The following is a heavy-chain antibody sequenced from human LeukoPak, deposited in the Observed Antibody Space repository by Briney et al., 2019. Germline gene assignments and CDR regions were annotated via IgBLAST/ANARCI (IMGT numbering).Heavy chain of an antibody. CDR1: GVTFSSFS. D-gene: IGHD5-24*01. CDR3: AAELERATKTPGY. CDR2: ISSSSSYI. Sequence: GGSLRLSCAASGVTFSSFSMNWVRQAPGEGRGWVSSISSSSSYIYYADSVKGRFTIYRDNAKASLYLKRNSLRAEDTAVYYCAAELERATKTPGYWGQGTLVTVSS. J-gene: IGHJ4*02. V-gene: IGHV3-21*01.